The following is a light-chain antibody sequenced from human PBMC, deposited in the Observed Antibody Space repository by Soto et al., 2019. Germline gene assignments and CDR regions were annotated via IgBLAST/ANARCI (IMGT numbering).Light chain of an antibody. Sequence: ENVLTQSPGTLSLSPGERATLSCRAGQSISSNYLAWYQQKPGQAPGLLIYGAASRATGIPDRFSGSGSGTDFTLTISRLEPEDYAVYYCQQYGSSKTFGQGTKVEIK. CDR1: QSISSNY. CDR2: GAA. V-gene: IGKV3-20*01. J-gene: IGKJ1*01. CDR3: QQYGSSKT.